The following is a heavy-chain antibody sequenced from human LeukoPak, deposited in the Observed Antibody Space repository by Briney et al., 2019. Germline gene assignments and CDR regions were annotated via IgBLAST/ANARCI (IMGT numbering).Heavy chain of an antibody. CDR2: MNPNSGNT. J-gene: IGHJ4*02. D-gene: IGHD3-10*01. V-gene: IGHV1-8*01. CDR1: GYTFTTYD. Sequence: GASVKVSCKASGYTFTTYDINWVRRATGQGLEWMRWMNPNSGNTGYAQKFQGRVTMTRNTSMSTAYMELNSLRSEDTAVYYCARANYYGSGKKDLDYWGQGTLVTVSS. CDR3: ARANYYGSGKKDLDY.